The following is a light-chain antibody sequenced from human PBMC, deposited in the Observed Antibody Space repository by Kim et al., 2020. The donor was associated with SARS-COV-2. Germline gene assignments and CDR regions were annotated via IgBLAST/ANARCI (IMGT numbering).Light chain of an antibody. J-gene: IGLJ1*01. CDR1: SRGVGGYNY. CDR3: SSRPRSSSLDYV. Sequence: ITISCTGTSRGVGGYNYVYWYQQQPGKAANLIIYDVINRPSGAANRFSGCKTGNTASPTISGLHGENEDDYYCSSRPRSSSLDYVFGTGTKVTVL. CDR2: DVI. V-gene: IGLV2-14*03.